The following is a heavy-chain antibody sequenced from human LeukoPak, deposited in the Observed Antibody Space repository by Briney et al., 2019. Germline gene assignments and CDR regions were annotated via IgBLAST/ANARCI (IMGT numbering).Heavy chain of an antibody. CDR3: ARGEVFDY. CDR1: GFTVSSKY. D-gene: IGHD1-26*01. CDR2: IYSGDST. V-gene: IGHV3-66*01. J-gene: IGHJ4*02. Sequence: GGSLRLSCAVSGFTVSSKYMSWVRQAPGKGLEWVSIIYSGDSTFYADSVKGRFTISRDNSNTLYLQMNSLRAEDTAVYYCARGEVFDYWGQGTLVTVSS.